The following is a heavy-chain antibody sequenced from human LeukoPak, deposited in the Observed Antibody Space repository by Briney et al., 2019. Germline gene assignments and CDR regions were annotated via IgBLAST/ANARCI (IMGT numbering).Heavy chain of an antibody. J-gene: IGHJ5*02. CDR1: GGSISSGGYS. V-gene: IGHV4-30-2*01. CDR2: IYHSGST. CDR3: ARKVGASPSWFGP. Sequence: SETLSLTCAVSGGSISSGGYSWSWIRQPPGKGLEWIGYIYHSGSTYYNPSLKSRVTISVDRSKNQFFLKLSSVTAADTAVYYCARKVGASPSWFGPWGQGALVTVSS. D-gene: IGHD1-26*01.